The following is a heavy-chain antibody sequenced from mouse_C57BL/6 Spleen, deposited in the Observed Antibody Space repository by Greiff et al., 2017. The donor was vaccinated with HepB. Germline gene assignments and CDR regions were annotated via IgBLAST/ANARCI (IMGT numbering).Heavy chain of an antibody. CDR2: IYPGDGDT. D-gene: IGHD3-2*02. V-gene: IGHV1-82*01. CDR3: ARGKLRPLAMDY. Sequence: VQLQQSGPELVKPGASVKISCKASGYAFSSSWMNWVKQRPGKGLEWIGRIYPGDGDTNYNGKFKGKATLTADKSSSTAYMQLSSLTSDDSAVYFCARGKLRPLAMDYWGQGTSVTVSS. J-gene: IGHJ4*01. CDR1: GYAFSSSW.